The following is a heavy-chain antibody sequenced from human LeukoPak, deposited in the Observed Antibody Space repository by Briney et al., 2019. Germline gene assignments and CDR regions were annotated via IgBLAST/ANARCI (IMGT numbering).Heavy chain of an antibody. Sequence: GGSLRLSCAASGLTFSSYAMNWVRQAPGKGLEWVSAISGSGGSTYYADSVKGRFTISRDNSKNTLYLQMNSLRAEDTAMYYCAKSPASGSYHFDYWGQGTLVTVSS. J-gene: IGHJ4*02. V-gene: IGHV3-23*01. CDR1: GLTFSSYA. CDR3: AKSPASGSYHFDY. D-gene: IGHD1-26*01. CDR2: ISGSGGST.